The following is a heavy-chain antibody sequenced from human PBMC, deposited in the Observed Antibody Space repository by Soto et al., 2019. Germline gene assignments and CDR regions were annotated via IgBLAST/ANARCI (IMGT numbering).Heavy chain of an antibody. CDR1: GFTVSSNY. J-gene: IGHJ6*02. Sequence: PGGSLRLSCAASGFTVSSNYMSWVRQAPGKGLEWVSVIYSGGSTYYADSVKGRFTISRDNSKNTLYLQMNSLRAEDTAVYYCARVVSRGYYYYYGMDVWGQGTTVTVSS. CDR2: IYSGGST. CDR3: ARVVSRGYYYYYGMDV. D-gene: IGHD3-3*02. V-gene: IGHV3-66*01.